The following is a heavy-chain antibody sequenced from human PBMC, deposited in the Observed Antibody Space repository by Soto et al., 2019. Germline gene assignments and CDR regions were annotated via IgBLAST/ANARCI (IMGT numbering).Heavy chain of an antibody. CDR1: GFTFSSYA. V-gene: IGHV3-23*01. CDR3: AKANLRITMVRGVINRFDY. D-gene: IGHD3-10*01. Sequence: GGSLRLSCAASGFTFSSYAMSWVRQAPGKGLEWVSAISGSGGSTYYADSVKGRFTISRDNSKNTLYLQMNSLRAEDTAVYYCAKANLRITMVRGVINRFDYWGQGTLVTVSS. CDR2: ISGSGGST. J-gene: IGHJ4*02.